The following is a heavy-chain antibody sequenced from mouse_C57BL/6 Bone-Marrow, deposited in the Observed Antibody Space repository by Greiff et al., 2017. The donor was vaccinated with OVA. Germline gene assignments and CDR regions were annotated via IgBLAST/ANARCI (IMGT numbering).Heavy chain of an antibody. CDR1: GFNIKDDY. J-gene: IGHJ2*01. D-gene: IGHD2-4*01. V-gene: IGHV14-4*01. Sequence: EVQLQQSGAELVRPGASVKLSCTASGFNIKDDYMHWVKQRPEQGLEWIGWIDPENGDTESASKFQGKATITADKSSNTAYLQLSSLTSEDTAVYYCTTLYYDYDVGYFDYWGQGTTLTVSS. CDR3: TTLYYDYDVGYFDY. CDR2: IDPENGDT.